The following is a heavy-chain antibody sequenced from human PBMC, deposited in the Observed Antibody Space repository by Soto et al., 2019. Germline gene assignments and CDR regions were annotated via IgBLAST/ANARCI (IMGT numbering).Heavy chain of an antibody. Sequence: EVQLLESGGGLVQPGGSLRLSCAASGFTFSSYAMTGVRQTPGKGLEWVAALSGSGVSTYYADSVKGRFTISRDNSKNTLYLQMNSLRAEDTAVYYCAKGGGSKDYYDTSGYYLYYYYAMDVWGQGTTVTVSS. D-gene: IGHD3-22*01. V-gene: IGHV3-23*01. CDR1: GFTFSSYA. J-gene: IGHJ6*02. CDR3: AKGGGSKDYYDTSGYYLYYYYAMDV. CDR2: LSGSGVST.